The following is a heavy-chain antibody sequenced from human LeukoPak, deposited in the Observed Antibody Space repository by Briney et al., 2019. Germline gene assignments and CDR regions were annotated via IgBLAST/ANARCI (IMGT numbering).Heavy chain of an antibody. CDR2: INPSGGST. CDR1: GYTFTSYG. CDR3: ARGGDSWIQLWFNFDY. V-gene: IGHV1-46*03. J-gene: IGHJ4*02. Sequence: GASVKVSCKASGYTFTSYGISWVRQAPGQGLEWMGIINPSGGSTSYAQKFQGRVTMTRDTSTSTVYMELSSLRSEDTAVYYCARGGDSWIQLWFNFDYWGQGTLVTVSS. D-gene: IGHD5-18*01.